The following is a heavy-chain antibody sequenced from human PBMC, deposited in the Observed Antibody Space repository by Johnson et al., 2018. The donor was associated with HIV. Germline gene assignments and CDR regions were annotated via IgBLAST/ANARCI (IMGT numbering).Heavy chain of an antibody. D-gene: IGHD2-2*01. CDR1: GFTFSTYV. V-gene: IGHV3-23*04. J-gene: IGHJ3*02. CDR3: ARVYARTPGAFDI. CDR2: ISGSGGST. Sequence: VQLVESGGGLVKPGGSLRLSCAASGFTFSTYVMTWVRQAPGKGLEWVSAISGSGGSTYYADSVKGRFTISRDNSKNTLYLQMNSLRAEDTAVYYCARVYARTPGAFDIWGQGTMVTVSS.